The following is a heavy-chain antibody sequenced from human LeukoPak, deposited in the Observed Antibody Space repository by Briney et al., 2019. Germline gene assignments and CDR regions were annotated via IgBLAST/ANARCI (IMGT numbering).Heavy chain of an antibody. CDR2: ISYDGSNK. CDR3: ARDLEDYNNYGELGI. Sequence: PGGSLRLSCAASGFTFSSYAMHWVRQAPGKGLEWVAVISYDGSNKYYADSVKGRFTISRDNSKNTLYLQMNSLRAEDTAVFYCARDLEDYNNYGELGIWGQGTLVTVSP. CDR1: GFTFSSYA. J-gene: IGHJ4*02. V-gene: IGHV3-30*04. D-gene: IGHD4-11*01.